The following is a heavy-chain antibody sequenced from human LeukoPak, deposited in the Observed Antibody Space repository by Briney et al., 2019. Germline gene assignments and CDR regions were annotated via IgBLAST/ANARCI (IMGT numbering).Heavy chain of an antibody. CDR3: ARIYYDSSGYIFDY. CDR1: GGSISSHC. CDR2: IYNSETT. Sequence: PSETLSLTCTVSGGSISSHCWSWIRQPPGKGLEWLGYIYNSETTNYNPSLKSRVTISVDTSKSQFSLKLSSVTAADTAVYYCARIYYDSSGYIFDYWGQGTLVTVSS. D-gene: IGHD3-22*01. J-gene: IGHJ4*02. V-gene: IGHV4-59*11.